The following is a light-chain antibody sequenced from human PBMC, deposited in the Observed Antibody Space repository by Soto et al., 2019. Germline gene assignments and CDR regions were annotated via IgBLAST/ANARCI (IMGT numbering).Light chain of an antibody. J-gene: IGKJ1*01. CDR2: GAT. CDR3: QQYGSSLWT. V-gene: IGKV3D-15*01. CDR1: QTVRDN. Sequence: EVVMTQSPATLSVSPGERATLSCRASQTVRDNLGWYQQKPGQPPRLLIYGATTRATGIPARFSGSGSGTEFTLTISRLEPEDFAVYYCQQYGSSLWTFGQGTKVDIK.